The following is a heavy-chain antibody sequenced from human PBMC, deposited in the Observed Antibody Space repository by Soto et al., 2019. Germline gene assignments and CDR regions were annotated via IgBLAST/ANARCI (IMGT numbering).Heavy chain of an antibody. V-gene: IGHV3-7*01. D-gene: IGHD2-21*01. CDR1: GFTFSRYW. CDR3: AKIGYSDWDFDY. Sequence: GGSLRLSCAASGFTFSRYWMTWVRQAPGKGLEWVANINQDVSQKLYVDSVRGRFTISRDDAKNSVYLQMNNLRADDTAVYYCAKIGYSDWDFDYWGQGTLVTVSS. CDR2: INQDVSQK. J-gene: IGHJ4*02.